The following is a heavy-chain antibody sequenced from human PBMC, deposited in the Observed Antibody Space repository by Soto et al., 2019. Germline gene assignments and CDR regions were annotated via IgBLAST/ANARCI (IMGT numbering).Heavy chain of an antibody. J-gene: IGHJ4*02. Sequence: QVQLQESGPGLVKPPGTLSLTCAVSGGSISSSSWWSWVRLPPGKGLEWIGEIYHSGTTNYNPSLKSRVTMSVDKSKNQCSLKLSSVTAADTAVYYCARRGDGSGSLDYWGQGTLVTVSS. V-gene: IGHV4-4*03. CDR1: GGSISSSSW. D-gene: IGHD3-10*01. CDR2: IYHSGTT. CDR3: ARRGDGSGSLDY.